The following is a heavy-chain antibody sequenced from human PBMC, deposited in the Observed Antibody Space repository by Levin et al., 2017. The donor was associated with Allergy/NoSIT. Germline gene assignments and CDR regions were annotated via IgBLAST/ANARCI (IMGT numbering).Heavy chain of an antibody. CDR2: IYSSGST. CDR1: GGSVSSGSYC. V-gene: IGHV4-61*03. CDR3: AGASRSGSSSWPYYFDS. J-gene: IGHJ4*02. Sequence: PGGSLRLSCAVSGGSVSSGSYCWSWIRQPPGKGLEWIEYIYSSGSTKYNPSLKSRVTISIESPNNSFSLSVSAVSAADTAVYYGAGASRSGSSSWPYYFDSWGQGTLVTISS. D-gene: IGHD6-13*01.